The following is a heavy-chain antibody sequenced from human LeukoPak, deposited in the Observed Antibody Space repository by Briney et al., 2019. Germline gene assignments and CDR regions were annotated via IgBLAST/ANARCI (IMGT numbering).Heavy chain of an antibody. D-gene: IGHD3-16*01. CDR3: AKDPGLHLSNWFDP. J-gene: IGHJ5*02. CDR2: ISGSGGST. V-gene: IGHV3-23*01. CDR1: GFTFSSHA. Sequence: GGSLRLSCAGSGFTFSSHAMSWVRQAPGKGLEWVSVISGSGGSTYYTDSVKGRFTISRDNSKNTLFLQMNSLRAEDTAVYYCAKDPGLHLSNWFDPWGQGTLVTVSS.